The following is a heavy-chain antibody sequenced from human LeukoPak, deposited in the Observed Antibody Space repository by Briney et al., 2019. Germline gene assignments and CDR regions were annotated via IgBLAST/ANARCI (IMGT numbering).Heavy chain of an antibody. CDR1: GFTFSSYA. Sequence: GGSLRLSCAASGFTFSSYAMSWVRQVPGKGLVWVSRIKSDGSTTTYADPVKGRFTISRDNAKNTLYLQMNSLKAEDTAVYYCARSDWFDPWGQGTLVTVSS. CDR3: ARSDWFDP. CDR2: IKSDGSTT. V-gene: IGHV3-74*01. J-gene: IGHJ5*02.